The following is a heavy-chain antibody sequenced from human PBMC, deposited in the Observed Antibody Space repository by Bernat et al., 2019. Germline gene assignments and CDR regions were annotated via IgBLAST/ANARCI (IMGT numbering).Heavy chain of an antibody. J-gene: IGHJ4*02. CDR2: ISGSDGGT. D-gene: IGHD6-13*01. CDR1: GFTFSSHA. Sequence: EVQLLESGGGLVQPGGSLRLSCAASGFTFSSHAMSWVRQAPGKGLEWVSAISGSDGGTYYADSVKGRFTISRDNSKNTLYLQMNSLRAEDTAVYYCAKDLGSSWCMYDYWGKGTLVTVSS. V-gene: IGHV3-23*01. CDR3: AKDLGSSWCMYDY.